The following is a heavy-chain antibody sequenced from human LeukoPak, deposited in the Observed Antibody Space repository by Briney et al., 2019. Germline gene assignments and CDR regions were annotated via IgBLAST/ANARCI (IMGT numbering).Heavy chain of an antibody. CDR2: IYYSGST. CDR3: ARDYYDSSGRRIDY. J-gene: IGHJ4*02. CDR1: GGSITNYY. Sequence: PSETLSLTCTVSGGSITNYYWSWIRQPPGKGLEWIGYIYYSGSTNYNPSLKSRVTISVDTSKNQFSLKLSSVTAADTAVYYCARDYYDSSGRRIDYWGQGTLVTVSS. V-gene: IGHV4-59*01. D-gene: IGHD3-22*01.